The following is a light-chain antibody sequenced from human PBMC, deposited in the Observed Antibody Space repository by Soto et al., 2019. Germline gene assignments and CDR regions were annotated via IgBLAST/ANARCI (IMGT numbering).Light chain of an antibody. CDR3: QSYDSSLSEV. J-gene: IGLJ1*01. CDR1: SSNIGAGYD. CDR2: VNN. V-gene: IGLV1-40*01. Sequence: QLVLTQPPSVSGAPGQRVTISCTGTSSNIGAGYDVHWYQQLPGTAPKLLIYVNNNRPSGVPDRFSGSKSGTSASLAITGLQAEDEADYYCQSYDSSLSEVFGTGTKLTVL.